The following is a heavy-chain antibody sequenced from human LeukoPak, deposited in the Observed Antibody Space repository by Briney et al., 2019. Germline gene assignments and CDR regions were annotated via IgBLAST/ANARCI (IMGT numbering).Heavy chain of an antibody. CDR3: ASRPSGDYPYFDY. Sequence: GGSLRLSCAASGFTVSSKYMSWVRQAPGKGLEWVSLIYSGGRTYNADSVKGRFTISRDNSKNTLYLQMNSLRAEDTAVYYCASRPSGDYPYFDYWGQGTLVTVSS. CDR2: IYSGGRT. V-gene: IGHV3-66*01. D-gene: IGHD4-17*01. J-gene: IGHJ4*02. CDR1: GFTVSSKY.